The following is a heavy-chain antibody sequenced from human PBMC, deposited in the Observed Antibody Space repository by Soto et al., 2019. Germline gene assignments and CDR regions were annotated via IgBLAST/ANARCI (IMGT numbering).Heavy chain of an antibody. J-gene: IGHJ4*02. V-gene: IGHV3-48*01. CDR2: ISSASSTI. Sequence: PGGSLRLSCAASGFTFSSYSMNWVHQAPGKGLEWISYISSASSTIYYADSVKGRFTISRDNAKDSLYLQMNSLRAEDTAVYYCARDRGTYGFDYWGQGTLVTVSS. D-gene: IGHD3-10*01. CDR3: ARDRGTYGFDY. CDR1: GFTFSSYS.